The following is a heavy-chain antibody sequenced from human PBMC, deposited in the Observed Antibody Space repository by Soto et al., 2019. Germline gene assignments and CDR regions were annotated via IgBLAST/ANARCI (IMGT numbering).Heavy chain of an antibody. D-gene: IGHD6-13*01. V-gene: IGHV4-59*01. Sequence: QVQLQESGPGLVKPSETLSLTCTVSGGSISSYYWSWIRQPPGKGLEWIGYIYYSGSTNYNPSLTRRVTISVDTSKNQSSLKLSSVTAADTAVYYCARDNGSSLEYYYGMDVWGQGTTVTVSS. CDR3: ARDNGSSLEYYYGMDV. CDR2: IYYSGST. J-gene: IGHJ6*02. CDR1: GGSISSYY.